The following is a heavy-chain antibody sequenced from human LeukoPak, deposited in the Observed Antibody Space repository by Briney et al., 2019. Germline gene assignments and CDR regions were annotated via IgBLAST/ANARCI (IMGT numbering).Heavy chain of an antibody. J-gene: IGHJ4*02. D-gene: IGHD5-18*01. CDR2: IQYDGSNK. V-gene: IGHV3-30*02. CDR1: EFTFSSYG. CDR3: ARENGGPWIQLWLPYYFDY. Sequence: GGSLRLSCAASEFTFSSYGMHWVRQAPGKGPEWVAFIQYDGSNKNYADFVKGRFTISRDNAKNSLYLQMNSLRAEDTAVYYCARENGGPWIQLWLPYYFDYWGQGTLVTVSS.